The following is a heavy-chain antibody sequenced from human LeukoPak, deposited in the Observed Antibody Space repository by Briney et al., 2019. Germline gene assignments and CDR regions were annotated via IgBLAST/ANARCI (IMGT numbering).Heavy chain of an antibody. Sequence: SETLSLTCTVSGGSISSYYWSWIRQPPGKGLEWIGYICYSGSTNYNPSLKSRVTISVDTSKNQFSLKLSSVTAADTAVYYCASLSGYSSSWGFDYWGQGTLVTVSS. CDR2: ICYSGST. J-gene: IGHJ4*02. V-gene: IGHV4-59*01. CDR1: GGSISSYY. CDR3: ASLSGYSSSWGFDY. D-gene: IGHD6-13*01.